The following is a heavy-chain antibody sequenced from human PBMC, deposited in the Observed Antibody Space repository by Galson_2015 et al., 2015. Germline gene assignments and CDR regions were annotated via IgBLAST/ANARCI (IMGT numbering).Heavy chain of an antibody. V-gene: IGHV3-30-3*01. Sequence: SLRLSCAASGFTFSSYAMHWVRQAPGKGLEWVAVISYDGSNKYYADSVKGRFTISRDNSKNTLYLQMNSLRAEDTAVYYCARVRSSLSGGLDYWGQGTLVTVSS. J-gene: IGHJ4*02. CDR1: GFTFSSYA. CDR3: ARVRSSLSGGLDY. CDR2: ISYDGSNK. D-gene: IGHD3-10*01.